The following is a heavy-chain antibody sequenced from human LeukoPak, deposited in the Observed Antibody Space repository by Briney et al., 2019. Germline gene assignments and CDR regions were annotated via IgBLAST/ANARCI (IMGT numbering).Heavy chain of an antibody. V-gene: IGHV1-2*02. CDR3: ATAHLRSSTSTYFDY. D-gene: IGHD2-2*01. J-gene: IGHJ4*02. CDR2: INPNSGGT. CDR1: GYTFIDYY. Sequence: ASVKVSCKASGYTFIDYYMQWVRQAPGQGLEWMGWINPNSGGTNYAQKFQGRVTMTRDTSISTAYMELSRLRSDDTAVYYCATAHLRSSTSTYFDYWGQGTLVTVSS.